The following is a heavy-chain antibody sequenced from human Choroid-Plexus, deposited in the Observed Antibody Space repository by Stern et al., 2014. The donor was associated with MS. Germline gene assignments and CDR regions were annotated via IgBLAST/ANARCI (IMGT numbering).Heavy chain of an antibody. Sequence: VQLVESGGGVAQPGRPLILSCAASGFTFSNFGMHWVRQAPGKGLEWVALISYDGSCKYYADSVKGRFPIFRDNSKNTLYMHMNSLRAEDTAVYYCAKDRQWSTYFFDYWGHGSLVTVSS. J-gene: IGHJ4*01. D-gene: IGHD2-15*01. CDR3: AKDRQWSTYFFDY. CDR1: GFTFSNFG. CDR2: ISYDGSCK. V-gene: IGHV3-30*18.